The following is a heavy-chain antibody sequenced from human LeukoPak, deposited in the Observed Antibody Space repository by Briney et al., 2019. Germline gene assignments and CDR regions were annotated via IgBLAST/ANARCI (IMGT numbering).Heavy chain of an antibody. CDR1: GFTFSSYA. CDR2: ISGSGGST. CDR3: AKHTYYYDSSGYEAQLEFDY. D-gene: IGHD3-22*01. Sequence: GGSLRLSCAASGFTFSSYAMSWVRQAPGKGLEWVSAISGSGGSTYYADSVKGRFTISRDNSKNTLYLQMNSLRAEDTAVYYCAKHTYYYDSSGYEAQLEFDYWGQGTLVTVSS. V-gene: IGHV3-23*01. J-gene: IGHJ4*02.